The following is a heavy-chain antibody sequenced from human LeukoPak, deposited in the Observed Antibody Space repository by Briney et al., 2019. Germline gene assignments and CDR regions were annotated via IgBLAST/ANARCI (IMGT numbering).Heavy chain of an antibody. CDR3: ARVGQQLDFDY. CDR1: GFTFSSYS. D-gene: IGHD6-13*01. V-gene: IGHV3-21*01. J-gene: IGHJ4*02. CDR2: ISSSSIYI. Sequence: GGSLRLSCAASGFTFSSYSMNWVRQAPGKGLEWVSSISSSSIYIYHADSVKGRFTISRDNARNSLYLQMNSLRAEDTAVYYCARVGQQLDFDYWGQGTLVTVSS.